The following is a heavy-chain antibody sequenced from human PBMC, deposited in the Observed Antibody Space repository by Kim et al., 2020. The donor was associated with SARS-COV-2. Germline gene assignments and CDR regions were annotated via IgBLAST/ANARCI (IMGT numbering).Heavy chain of an antibody. J-gene: IGHJ5*02. D-gene: IGHD4-17*01. CDR2: IFYSGST. Sequence: SETLSLTCTVSGGSISSYYWSWIRQPPGKGLEWIGHIFYSGSTNYNPSLKSRVTISVDTSKNQLSLKLSSVTAADTAVYYCARGSTTPLNWFDPWGQGNLVTVSS. CDR1: GGSISSYY. CDR3: ARGSTTPLNWFDP. V-gene: IGHV4-59*13.